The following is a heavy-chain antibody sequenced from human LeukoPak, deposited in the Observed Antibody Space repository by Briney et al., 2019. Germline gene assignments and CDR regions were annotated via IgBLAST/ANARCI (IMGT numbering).Heavy chain of an antibody. V-gene: IGHV4-59*01. D-gene: IGHD6-13*01. Sequence: PSETLSLTCTVSGGSISSYYWSWIRQPPGKGLEWIGYIYYSGSTNYNPSLKSRVTISVDTSKNQFSLKLSSVTAADTAVYYCARVGVGYSSSLSRYYYYGMDVWGQGTTVTVSS. J-gene: IGHJ6*02. CDR1: GGSISSYY. CDR3: ARVGVGYSSSLSRYYYYGMDV. CDR2: IYYSGST.